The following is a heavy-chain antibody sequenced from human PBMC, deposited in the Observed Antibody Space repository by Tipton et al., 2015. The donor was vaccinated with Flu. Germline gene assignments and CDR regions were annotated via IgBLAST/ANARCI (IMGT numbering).Heavy chain of an antibody. D-gene: IGHD3-10*01. V-gene: IGHV4-38-2*01. CDR2: IYHSGSP. J-gene: IGHJ4*02. Sequence: TLSLTCVVSGYSISNGYYWGWIRQPPGKGLEWIGNIYHSGSPYYNPSLKSRATISVDTSKNQFSLKLSSVTAADTAVYYCARHGREYFYGSGTDYWGQGDLVTVSS. CDR3: ARHGREYFYGSGTDY. CDR1: GYSISNGYY.